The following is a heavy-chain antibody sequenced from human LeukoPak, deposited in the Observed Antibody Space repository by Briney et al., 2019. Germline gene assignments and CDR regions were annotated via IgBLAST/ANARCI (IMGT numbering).Heavy chain of an antibody. V-gene: IGHV1-18*01. CDR3: ARGRAAGTFWFDY. CDR1: GYTFSSYG. CDR2: ISGNNGNT. Sequence: GASAKVSCKASGYTFSSYGISWVRQAPGQGLEWMGWISGNNGNTNYAQKVQGRVTMTTDTSTSTAYMELRSLRSDDTAVYYCARGRAAGTFWFDYWGQGTLVTVSS. D-gene: IGHD6-13*01. J-gene: IGHJ4*02.